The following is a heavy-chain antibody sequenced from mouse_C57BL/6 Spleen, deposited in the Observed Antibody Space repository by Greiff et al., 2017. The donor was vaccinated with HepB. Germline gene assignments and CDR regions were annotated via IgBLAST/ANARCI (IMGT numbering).Heavy chain of an antibody. CDR1: GYAFTNYL. D-gene: IGHD1-1*01. V-gene: IGHV1-54*01. CDR2: INPGSGGT. Sequence: QVHVKQSGAELVRPGTSVKVSCKASGYAFTNYLIEWVKQRPGQGLEWIGVINPGSGGTNYNEKFKGKATLTADKSSSTAYMQLSSLTSEDSAVYFCARSGDYGSSSWYFDVWGTGTTVTVSS. CDR3: ARSGDYGSSSWYFDV. J-gene: IGHJ1*03.